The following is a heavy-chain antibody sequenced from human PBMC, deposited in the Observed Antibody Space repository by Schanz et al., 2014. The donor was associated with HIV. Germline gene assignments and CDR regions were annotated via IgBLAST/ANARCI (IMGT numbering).Heavy chain of an antibody. CDR3: AKGQDWPGPQLDH. V-gene: IGHV1-18*01. CDR2: ISPYNGDR. D-gene: IGHD3-9*01. J-gene: IGHJ4*03. Sequence: QVQLVQSGAEVTEPGASVKVSCKTSGYTFASYGITWVRQAPGQGLDWVGWISPYNGDRKYDQKFQGRVTLTTDTSTNTAYMELRSLRSDDTAVYCCAKGQDWPGPQLDHWGHGSLVIVSS. CDR1: GYTFASYG.